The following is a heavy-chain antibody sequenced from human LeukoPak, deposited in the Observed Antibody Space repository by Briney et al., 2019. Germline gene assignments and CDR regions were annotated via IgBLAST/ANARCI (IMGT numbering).Heavy chain of an antibody. CDR3: ARGGWFGELLFDY. Sequence: SETLSLTCTVSGDSINSYYWSWIRQPPGKGLEWIGYIYYSGSTKYNPSIKSRVTISVDTSKNQFSLKLSSVTAADTAVYYCARGGWFGELLFDYWGQGTLVTVSS. V-gene: IGHV4-59*08. CDR2: IYYSGST. D-gene: IGHD3-10*01. J-gene: IGHJ4*02. CDR1: GDSINSYY.